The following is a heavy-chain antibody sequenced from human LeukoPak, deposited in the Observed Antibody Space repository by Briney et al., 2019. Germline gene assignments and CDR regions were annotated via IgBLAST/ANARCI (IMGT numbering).Heavy chain of an antibody. V-gene: IGHV4-34*01. D-gene: IGHD3-3*01. Sequence: SETLSLTCGVYGGSFSGYSWRWIRQSPGKGLEWIGVINPRGCINFNPYLKSRVLISLDTSRTQFSLSLDTVTAADTAVYYCAREQALPSVTISGVVVMGYFDNWGQGSLVIVSS. CDR1: GGSFSGYS. J-gene: IGHJ4*02. CDR3: AREQALPSVTISGVVVMGYFDN. CDR2: INPRGCI.